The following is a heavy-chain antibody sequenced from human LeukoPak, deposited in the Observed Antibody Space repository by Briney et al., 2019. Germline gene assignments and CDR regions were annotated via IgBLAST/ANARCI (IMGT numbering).Heavy chain of an antibody. CDR3: ARVRGSTGYFDY. Sequence: ASVKVSCKASRCTFTSYYMHWVRQAPGQGLEWMGIINPSGGSTSYAQKFQGRVTMTRDTSTSTVYMELSSLRSEDTAVYYCARVRGSTGYFDYWGQGTLVTVSS. J-gene: IGHJ4*02. CDR2: INPSGGST. D-gene: IGHD2-8*02. V-gene: IGHV1-46*01. CDR1: RCTFTSYY.